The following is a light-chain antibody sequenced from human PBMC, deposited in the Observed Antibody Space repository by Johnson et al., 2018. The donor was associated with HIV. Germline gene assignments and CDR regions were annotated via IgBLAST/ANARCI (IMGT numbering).Light chain of an antibody. Sequence: QSVLTQPPSVSAAPGQRVTISCSGSSSNIGKNYVSWYQQLPGTAPKLLIYDNNKRPSGIPDRISGSKSGTSATLGITGLQTGDEADYYCGTWDTRLSGGHVFGTGTKVTVL. V-gene: IGLV1-51*01. CDR2: DNN. CDR1: SSNIGKNY. J-gene: IGLJ1*01. CDR3: GTWDTRLSGGHV.